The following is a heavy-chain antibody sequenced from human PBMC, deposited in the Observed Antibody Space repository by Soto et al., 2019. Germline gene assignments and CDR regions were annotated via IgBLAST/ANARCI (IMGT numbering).Heavy chain of an antibody. V-gene: IGHV3-74*01. CDR2: IYSDVSTA. CDR1: GFTYNTYW. J-gene: IGHJ6*02. CDR3: ARSCDDYNYYYDMDV. Sequence: GGSLRLSCAASGFTYNTYWMNWVRQVPGKVLMWVSRIYSDVSTARYADSVKGRFTISRDNAKNTVYLQMNRLRAEDTAVYYCARSCDDYNYYYDMDVWGQGTTVTVSS. D-gene: IGHD2-21*01.